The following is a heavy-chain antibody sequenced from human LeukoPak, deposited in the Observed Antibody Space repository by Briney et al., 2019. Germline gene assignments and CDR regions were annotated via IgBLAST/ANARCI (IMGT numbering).Heavy chain of an antibody. D-gene: IGHD3-22*01. CDR2: IYPGDSDT. V-gene: IGHV5-51*01. CDR3: ARITKDYYDSSGYNEYYFDY. CDR1: GYSFTSYW. J-gene: IGHJ4*02. Sequence: GESLEISCKGSGYSFTSYWIGWVRQMPGKGLEWMGIIYPGDSDTRYSPSFQGQVTISADKSISTAYLQWSSLKASDTAMYYCARITKDYYDSSGYNEYYFDYWGQGTLVTVSS.